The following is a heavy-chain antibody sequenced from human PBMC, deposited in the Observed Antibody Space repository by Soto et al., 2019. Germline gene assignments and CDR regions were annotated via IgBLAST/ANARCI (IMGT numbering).Heavy chain of an antibody. J-gene: IGHJ4*02. D-gene: IGHD1-1*01. CDR1: GFTFDDYG. V-gene: IGHV3-9*01. CDR2: ISWNSGNI. Sequence: GGSLRLSCAASGFTFDDYGMHWVRQGPGKGLEWVAGISWNSGNIHYADSVKGRFTISRDNSKNTLYLQMNSLRAEDTAVYYCAKRATGTYFDYWGQGTLVTVSS. CDR3: AKRATGTYFDY.